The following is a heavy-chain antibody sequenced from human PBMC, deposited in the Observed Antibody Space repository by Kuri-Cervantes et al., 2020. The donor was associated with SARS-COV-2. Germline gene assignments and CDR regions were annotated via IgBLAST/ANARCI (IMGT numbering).Heavy chain of an antibody. Sequence: GGSLRLSCAASGFTFSNAWMSWVRQAPGKGLEWVGRIKSKTDGGTTDYAAPVKGRFTISRDDSKNTLYLQMNSLKTVDTAVYYCTTVRGGSGSYGAYYYYYYGMDVWGQGTTVTVSS. CDR2: IKSKTDGGTT. V-gene: IGHV3-15*01. D-gene: IGHD3-10*01. J-gene: IGHJ6*02. CDR3: TTVRGGSGSYGAYYYYYYGMDV. CDR1: GFTFSNAW.